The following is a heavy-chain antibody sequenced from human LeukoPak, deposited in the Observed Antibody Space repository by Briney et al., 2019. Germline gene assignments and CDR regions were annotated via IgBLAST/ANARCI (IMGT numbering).Heavy chain of an antibody. V-gene: IGHV3-30*02. CDR3: ARQLQYCSSTGCYDYYMDV. CDR2: IRYDGSNK. D-gene: IGHD2-2*01. J-gene: IGHJ6*03. Sequence: GGSLRLSCAASGFTFSSYGMHWVRQAPGKGLEWVAFIRYDGSNKYYADSVKGRFTISRDNSKNSLNLQMNSLRAEDTAVYYCARQLQYCSSTGCYDYYMDVWGKGTTVTVSS. CDR1: GFTFSSYG.